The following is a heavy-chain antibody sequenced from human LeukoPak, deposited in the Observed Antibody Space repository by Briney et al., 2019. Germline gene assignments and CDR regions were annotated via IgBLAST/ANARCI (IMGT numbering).Heavy chain of an antibody. V-gene: IGHV1-2*02. J-gene: IGHJ4*02. CDR3: AGYFRRDGYNYVFDY. CDR2: INPNSGGT. Sequence: ASVKVSCKASGYTFTGYYMHWVRQAPGQGLEWMGWINPNSGGTNYAQKFQGRVTMTRDTSISTAYMGLSRLRSDDTAVYYCAGYFRRDGYNYVFDYWGQGTLVTVSS. CDR1: GYTFTGYY. D-gene: IGHD5-12*01.